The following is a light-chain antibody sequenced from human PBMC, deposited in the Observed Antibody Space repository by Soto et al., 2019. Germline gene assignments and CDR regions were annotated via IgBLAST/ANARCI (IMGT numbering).Light chain of an antibody. CDR3: QQYDDLPIT. Sequence: DIQMTQSPSTLSASVGDIVTITCRASRTISSWLAWYQQKPGKALRLLIYDASNLHPGVPSRFRGSGSGTEFSFNITSLQPEDVATYYCQQYDDLPITFGQGTRLEIK. J-gene: IGKJ5*01. CDR2: DAS. CDR1: RTISSW. V-gene: IGKV1-33*01.